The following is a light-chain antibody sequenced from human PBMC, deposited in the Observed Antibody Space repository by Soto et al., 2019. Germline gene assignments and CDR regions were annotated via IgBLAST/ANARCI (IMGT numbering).Light chain of an antibody. J-gene: IGKJ2*01. CDR2: GAS. Sequence: EIVLTQSPGTLSVSPGERATLSCRASQSVTSSYLAWYQQKPGQAPRLLIYGASSRATGIPDRFSGSGSGTDFTLTISRLKPDDFAVYYCQQYDNSPPYTFGQGTELEIK. V-gene: IGKV3-20*01. CDR1: QSVTSSY. CDR3: QQYDNSPPYT.